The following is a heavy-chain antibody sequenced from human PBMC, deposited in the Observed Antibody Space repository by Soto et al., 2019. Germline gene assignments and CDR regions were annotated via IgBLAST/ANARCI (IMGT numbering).Heavy chain of an antibody. CDR2: IYYSGST. Sequence: QVQLQESGPGLVKPSETLSLTCTVSGGSISSYYWSWIRQPPGKGLEWIGYIYYSGSTNYNPSLKSRVTISVDTSKNQFSLKLSSVTAADTAVYYCARLRDYGDYGLAWFDPWGQGTLVTVSS. V-gene: IGHV4-59*01. D-gene: IGHD4-17*01. CDR1: GGSISSYY. CDR3: ARLRDYGDYGLAWFDP. J-gene: IGHJ5*02.